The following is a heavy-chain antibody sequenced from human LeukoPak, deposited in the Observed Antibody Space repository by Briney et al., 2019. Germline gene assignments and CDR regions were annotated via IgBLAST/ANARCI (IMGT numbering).Heavy chain of an antibody. CDR1: GDSVSSNSVA. CDR2: TYYRSKWYS. V-gene: IGHV6-1*01. Sequence: SQTLSLTCAISGDSVSSNSVAWNWIGQSPSRGLEWLGRTYYRSKWYSEYAVSVKSRITINPDTSKNQFSLQLDSVTPEDTAVYYCARAYNWNLDYWGQGALVTVSS. D-gene: IGHD1-1*01. CDR3: ARAYNWNLDY. J-gene: IGHJ4*02.